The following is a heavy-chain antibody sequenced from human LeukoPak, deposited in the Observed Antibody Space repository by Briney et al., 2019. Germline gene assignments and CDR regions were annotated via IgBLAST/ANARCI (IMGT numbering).Heavy chain of an antibody. J-gene: IGHJ4*02. D-gene: IGHD3-22*01. Sequence: PGGSLRLSCAASGFTFSSYDIHWVRQATGKGLEWVSGIGTAGEIYYPGSVKGRFAISRENAKNSLYLQMNSLRAGDTAVYYCATLGDDTNGYGDYWSQGTLVTVSS. CDR3: ATLGDDTNGYGDY. V-gene: IGHV3-13*01. CDR1: GFTFSSYD. CDR2: IGTAGEI.